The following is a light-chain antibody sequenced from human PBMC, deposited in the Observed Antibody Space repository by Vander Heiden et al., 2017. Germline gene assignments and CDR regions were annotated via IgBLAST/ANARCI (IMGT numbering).Light chain of an antibody. CDR3: QGGASSNVV. J-gene: IGLJ2*01. Sequence: SYELPQPPSVSVSPGPTASLTGTGAKLGDKYACWSRQKPGQSPVLVLSPHSQPPSGSPERFSGSNAGNTATLTISGTQAMDEADYDCQGGASSNVVFGGGTK. V-gene: IGLV3-1*01. CDR2: PHS. CDR1: KLGDKY.